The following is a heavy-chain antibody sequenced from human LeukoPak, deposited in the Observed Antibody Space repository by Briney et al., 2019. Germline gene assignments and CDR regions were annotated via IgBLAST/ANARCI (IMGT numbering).Heavy chain of an antibody. CDR2: VAGRGDVT. J-gene: IGHJ5*02. V-gene: IGHV3-23*01. D-gene: IGHD3-10*01. CDR3: ARVRTAYNWFDP. Sequence: GGSLRLSCAASGFTFRSYAMNWVRRAPGKGLEWVSSVAGRGDVTYYADSVKGRFTISRDNSKNTLYLQMNSLGAEDTAVYYCARVRTAYNWFDPWGQGTLVTVSS. CDR1: GFTFRSYA.